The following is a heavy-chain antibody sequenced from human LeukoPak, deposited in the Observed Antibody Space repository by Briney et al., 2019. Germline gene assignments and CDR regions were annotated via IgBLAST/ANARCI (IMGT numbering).Heavy chain of an antibody. D-gene: IGHD3-10*01. CDR3: ARAPITMVRGPIDY. J-gene: IGHJ4*02. Sequence: SETLSLTCTVSGGSISSSSYYWGWIRQPPGKGLEWIGSIYYSGSTYYNPSLKSRVTISVDTSKNQFSLKLSSVTAADTAVYYCARAPITMVRGPIDYWGQGTLVTVSS. CDR1: GGSISSSSYY. V-gene: IGHV4-39*07. CDR2: IYYSGST.